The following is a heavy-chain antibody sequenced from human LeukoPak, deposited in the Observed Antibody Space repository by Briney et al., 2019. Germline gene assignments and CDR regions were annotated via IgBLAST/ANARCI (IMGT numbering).Heavy chain of an antibody. CDR1: GYIFTSYY. Sequence: ASVKVSCKASGYIFTSYYMHWVRQAPGQGLEWMGIINPSGGNTNYAQKVQGRVTMTTDTSTSTAYMELRSLRSDDTAVYYCARAGDILTGPTLSDYWGQGTLVTVSS. CDR3: ARAGDILTGPTLSDY. D-gene: IGHD3-9*01. J-gene: IGHJ4*02. CDR2: INPSGGNT. V-gene: IGHV1-46*01.